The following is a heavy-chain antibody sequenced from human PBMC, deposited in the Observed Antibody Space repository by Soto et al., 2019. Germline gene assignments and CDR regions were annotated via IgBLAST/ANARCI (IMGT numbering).Heavy chain of an antibody. CDR2: IKSNAAGGTA. D-gene: IGHD3-3*01. Sequence: VGSLRLSCAPSVFTFINAWMSCVRQSPGKWLEWVGRIKSNAAGGTADHAAPVKGRFTISRDDSKDTLYLQMNSLQSEDTGIYYCTTGSIFGVVKSGEEYWGQGTLLRVSS. V-gene: IGHV3-15*01. J-gene: IGHJ4*02. CDR3: TTGSIFGVVKSGEEY. CDR1: VFTFINAW.